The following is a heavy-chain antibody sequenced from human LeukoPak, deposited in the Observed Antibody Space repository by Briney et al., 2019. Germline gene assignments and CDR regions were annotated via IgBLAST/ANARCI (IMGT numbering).Heavy chain of an antibody. CDR2: ISWDGGST. J-gene: IGHJ4*02. D-gene: IGHD1-1*01. V-gene: IGHV3-43*01. CDR3: AKDIRPWNWNDAPLDY. Sequence: GGSLRLSCAASGFTFDDYTMHWVRQAPGKGLEWVSLISWDGGSTYYADSVKGRFTISRDNAKNSLYLQMNSLRADDTALYYCAKDIRPWNWNDAPLDYWGQGTLVTVSS. CDR1: GFTFDDYT.